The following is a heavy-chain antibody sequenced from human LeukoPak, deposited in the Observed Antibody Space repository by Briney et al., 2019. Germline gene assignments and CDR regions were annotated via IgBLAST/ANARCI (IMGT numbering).Heavy chain of an antibody. CDR1: GFTFSTYW. Sequence: GGSLRLSCVASGFTFSTYWMAWVRQAPGKGLEWVANIKEDKSAKHQADSVRGRFTIFRDNAQNSVYLQMSSLGGEDTAVYYCARDVGGSLDYWGQGTLVTVSS. J-gene: IGHJ4*02. CDR2: IKEDKSAK. CDR3: ARDVGGSLDY. V-gene: IGHV3-7*01. D-gene: IGHD1-26*01.